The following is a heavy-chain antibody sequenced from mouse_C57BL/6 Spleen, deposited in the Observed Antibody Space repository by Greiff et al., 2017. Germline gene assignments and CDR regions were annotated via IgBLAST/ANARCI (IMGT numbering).Heavy chain of an antibody. Sequence: QVQLQQSGAELVKPGASVKMSCKASGYTFTSYWITWVKQRPGQGLEWIGDIYPGSGSTNYNEKFKSKATLTVDTSSSTAYMQLSSLTSEDSAVYYCAREEGYSNYVPYFDYWGQGTTLTVSS. CDR2: IYPGSGST. V-gene: IGHV1-55*01. D-gene: IGHD2-5*01. CDR3: AREEGYSNYVPYFDY. J-gene: IGHJ2*01. CDR1: GYTFTSYW.